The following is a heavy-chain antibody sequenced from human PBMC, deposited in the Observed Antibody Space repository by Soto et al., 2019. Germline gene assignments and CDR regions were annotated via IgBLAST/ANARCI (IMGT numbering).Heavy chain of an antibody. Sequence: SETLSLTCAVSGGSISSSNWWSWVRQPPGKGLGWIGEIYQSGSTNYNPSLKSRVTISVDKSKNQFSLKLSSVTAADTAVYYCARGKAATNRLYYFDYWGQGTLVTVSS. J-gene: IGHJ4*02. D-gene: IGHD6-6*01. CDR2: IYQSGST. CDR1: GGSISSSNW. V-gene: IGHV4-4*02. CDR3: ARGKAATNRLYYFDY.